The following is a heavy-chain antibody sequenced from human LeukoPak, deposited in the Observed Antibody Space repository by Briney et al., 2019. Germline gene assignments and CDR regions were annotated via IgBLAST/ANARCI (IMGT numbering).Heavy chain of an antibody. CDR3: ARGDYSNFGHFDY. CDR2: IYPGDSDT. J-gene: IGHJ4*02. V-gene: IGHV5-51*01. D-gene: IGHD4-11*01. Sequence: GESLKISCKGSGYSFTSYWIGWVRQLPGKGLEWMVIIYPGDSDTRYSPSFQGQVTISADKSISTAYLQWSSLKASDTAMYYCARGDYSNFGHFDYWGQGTLVTVSS. CDR1: GYSFTSYW.